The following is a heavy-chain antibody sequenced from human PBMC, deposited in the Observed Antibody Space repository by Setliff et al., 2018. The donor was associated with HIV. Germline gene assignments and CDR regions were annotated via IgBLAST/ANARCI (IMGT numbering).Heavy chain of an antibody. D-gene: IGHD1-26*01. V-gene: IGHV4-59*12. CDR2: ISYSGTT. CDR3: AGGPGTTSIDY. CDR1: GGSIGTYR. Sequence: SETLSLTCAVSGGSIGTYRWNWIRQTPGKGLEWIGFISYSGTTDYNPSLKSRVTISVDTSKNQFSLKLTSVTAADTAVYYCAGGPGTTSIDYWAQGTLVTVSS. J-gene: IGHJ4*02.